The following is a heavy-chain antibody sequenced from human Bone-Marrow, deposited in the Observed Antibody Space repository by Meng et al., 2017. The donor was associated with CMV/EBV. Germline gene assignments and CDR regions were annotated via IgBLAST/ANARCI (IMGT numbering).Heavy chain of an antibody. CDR1: GGTFSSYT. V-gene: IGHV1-18*01. J-gene: IGHJ5*02. D-gene: IGHD2-2*01. Sequence: ASVKVSCKASGGTFSSYTISWVRQAPGQGLEWMGWISAYNGNTNYAQKLQGRVTMTTDTSTSTAYMELSRLRSDDTAVYYCARDFTDIVVVPAAMGWFDPWGQGTLVTVSS. CDR3: ARDFTDIVVVPAAMGWFDP. CDR2: ISAYNGNT.